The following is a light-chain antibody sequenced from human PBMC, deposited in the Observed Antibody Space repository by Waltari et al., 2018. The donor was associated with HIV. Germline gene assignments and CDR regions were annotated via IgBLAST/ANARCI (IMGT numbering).Light chain of an antibody. CDR2: EVT. CDR1: SSDVGNYNL. J-gene: IGLJ2*01. Sequence: QSALAQPASVSDSPGQSITISCTGTSSDVGNYNLFSWYQQHPGKVPQLIMYEVTKRPSGVSNRFSGSKSGKTASLTISGLQAEDEAEYYCCSYAASRSVVFGGGTKLTVL. V-gene: IGLV2-23*02. CDR3: CSYAASRSVV.